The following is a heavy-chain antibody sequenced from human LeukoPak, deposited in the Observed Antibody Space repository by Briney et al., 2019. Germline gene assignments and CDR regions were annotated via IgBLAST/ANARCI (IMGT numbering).Heavy chain of an antibody. CDR2: ISSTGSTI. CDR3: ARVYYGSGKGYFQD. J-gene: IGHJ1*01. D-gene: IGHD3-10*01. Sequence: QPGGSLRLSCAASGFTFSSYEMNWVRQAPGKGLEWVSYISSTGSTIYYADSVKGRFTISRDNAKNSLYLQMNSLRAEDTAVYYCARVYYGSGKGYFQDWGQGTLITVSS. V-gene: IGHV3-48*03. CDR1: GFTFSSYE.